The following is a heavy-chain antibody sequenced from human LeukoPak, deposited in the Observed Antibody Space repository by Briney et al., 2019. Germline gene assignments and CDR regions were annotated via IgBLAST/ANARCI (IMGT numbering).Heavy chain of an antibody. J-gene: IGHJ4*02. Sequence: SETLSLTCTVSGGSISSSSYYWGWLRQPPGKGLEWVGCIYYSGRTYYNPSLKSRVTISVDTSKNQFSLKLSSVTAADTAVYYCARSPGVATGVLDYWGQGTLVTVSS. CDR1: GGSISSSSYY. CDR2: IYYSGRT. D-gene: IGHD3-10*01. CDR3: ARSPGVATGVLDY. V-gene: IGHV4-39*01.